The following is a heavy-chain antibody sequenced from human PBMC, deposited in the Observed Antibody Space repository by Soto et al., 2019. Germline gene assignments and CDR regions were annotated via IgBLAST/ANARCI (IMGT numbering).Heavy chain of an antibody. CDR2: IYYSGST. Sequence: SETLSLTCTVSGGSISSGGYYWSWIRQHPGKGLEWIGYIYYSGSTYYNPSLRSRVTISVDTSKNQFSLKLSSVTAADTAVYYCARDPSQSNPPHYGMDVWGKGTRVTVS. CDR3: ARDPSQSNPPHYGMDV. CDR1: GGSISSGGYY. J-gene: IGHJ6*04. V-gene: IGHV4-31*03. D-gene: IGHD4-4*01.